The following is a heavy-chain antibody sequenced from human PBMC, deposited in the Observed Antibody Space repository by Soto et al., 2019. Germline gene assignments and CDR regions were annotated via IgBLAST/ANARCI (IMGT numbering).Heavy chain of an antibody. J-gene: IGHJ6*03. V-gene: IGHV3-21*01. CDR3: ARDGAFCSGTGCRDYYHYMDF. CDR1: GFSFSDYS. D-gene: IGHD2-2*01. Sequence: EAQLVESGGGLVKPGGSLRLSCAASGFSFSDYSMNWVRQAPGKGLEWVSSISGSTSYTYYADSLQGRFTVSRDNAEKSLYLQMNSLRAEDTAVYYCARDGAFCSGTGCRDYYHYMDFWGKGTTVTVSS. CDR2: ISGSTSYT.